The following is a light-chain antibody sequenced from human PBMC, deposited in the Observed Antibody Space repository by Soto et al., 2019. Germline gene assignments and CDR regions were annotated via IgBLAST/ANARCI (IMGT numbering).Light chain of an antibody. V-gene: IGLV2-14*01. J-gene: IGLJ2*01. CDR1: SSDVGGYNH. CDR3: SSYTSSSTLV. Sequence: QSALTQPASVSGSPGQSITSSCTGTSSDVGGYNHVSWYQQHPGKAPKLMIYAVSNRPSGVSNRFSASKSGNTASLTISGLQAEDEADYYCSSYTSSSTLVFGGGTKLTVL. CDR2: AVS.